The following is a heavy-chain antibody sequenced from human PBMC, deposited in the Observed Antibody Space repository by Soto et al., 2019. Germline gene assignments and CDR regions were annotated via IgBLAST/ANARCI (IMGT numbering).Heavy chain of an antibody. Sequence: SETLSLTCTVSGGSISSYYWSWIRQPPGKGLEWIGYIYYSGSTNYNPSLKSRVTISVDTSKNQFSLKLSSVTAADTAAYYCARGNYYGSGSYTLNWFDPWGQGTLVTVSS. V-gene: IGHV4-59*01. D-gene: IGHD3-10*01. CDR2: IYYSGST. CDR1: GGSISSYY. J-gene: IGHJ5*02. CDR3: ARGNYYGSGSYTLNWFDP.